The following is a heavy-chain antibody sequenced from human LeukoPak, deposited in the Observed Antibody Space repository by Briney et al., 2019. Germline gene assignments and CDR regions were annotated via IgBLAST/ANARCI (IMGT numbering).Heavy chain of an antibody. CDR3: ARVPSYYYDSSGWAAFDI. CDR1: GYTFTSYG. J-gene: IGHJ3*02. D-gene: IGHD3-22*01. V-gene: IGHV1-18*01. CDR2: ISAYNGNT. Sequence: ASVKVSCKASGYTFTSYGISWVRQAPGQGLEWMGWISAYNGNTNYAQKLQGRVTMTTDTSTSTAYMELRSLRSDDTAVYYCARVPSYYYDSSGWAAFDIWGQGTMATVSS.